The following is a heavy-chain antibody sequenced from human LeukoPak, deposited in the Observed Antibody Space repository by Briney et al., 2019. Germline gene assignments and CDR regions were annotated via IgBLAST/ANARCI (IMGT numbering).Heavy chain of an antibody. V-gene: IGHV1-69*06. CDR3: AKQGAVRQDYYMDV. J-gene: IGHJ6*03. Sequence: SVKVSCKASGGSFSNYAITWVRQAPGQGLEWVGRIIPIFGATTYAQKFQGRVTMAANMGSSTACLELTGLTTEDTALYFCAKQGAVRQDYYMDVWGNGTTVTVSS. D-gene: IGHD3-16*01. CDR2: IIPIFGAT. CDR1: GGSFSNYA.